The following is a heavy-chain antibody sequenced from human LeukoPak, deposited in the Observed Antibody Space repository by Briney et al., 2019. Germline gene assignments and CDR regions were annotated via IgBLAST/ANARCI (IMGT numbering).Heavy chain of an antibody. CDR3: ARADYYGSGSPTADAFDI. Sequence: SVKVSCKASGGTFSSYAISWVRQAPGQGLEWMGRIIPILGIANYAQKFQGRVTITADKSTSTAYMELSSLRSEDTAVYYCARADYYGSGSPTADAFDIWGQGTMVTVSS. V-gene: IGHV1-69*04. D-gene: IGHD3-10*01. J-gene: IGHJ3*02. CDR2: IIPILGIA. CDR1: GGTFSSYA.